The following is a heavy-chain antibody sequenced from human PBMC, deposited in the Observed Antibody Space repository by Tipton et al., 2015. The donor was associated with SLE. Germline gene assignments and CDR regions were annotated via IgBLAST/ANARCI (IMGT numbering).Heavy chain of an antibody. Sequence: SLTCTVSGGSISSSSYYWGWIRQPPGKGLEWIGSIYYSGSTYYNPSLKSRVTISVDTSKNQFSLKLSSVTAADTAVYYCARDIVVVPAAGPSFDYWGQGTLVTVSS. CDR2: IYYSGST. V-gene: IGHV4-39*07. CDR1: GGSISSSSYY. CDR3: ARDIVVVPAAGPSFDY. J-gene: IGHJ4*02. D-gene: IGHD2-2*01.